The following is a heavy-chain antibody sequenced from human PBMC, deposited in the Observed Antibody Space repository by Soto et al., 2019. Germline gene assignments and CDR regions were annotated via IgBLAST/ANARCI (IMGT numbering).Heavy chain of an antibody. J-gene: IGHJ4*02. CDR3: AKYQKYYYASRALDY. CDR1: GFTFSSYG. Sequence: GGSLRLSCAASGFTFSSYGMHWVRQAPGKGLEWVAVISYDGSNKYYADSVKGRFTISRENSKNTLYLQMKSLRAEDTAVYYCAKYQKYYYASRALDYWGQGTLLTVSS. V-gene: IGHV3-30*18. CDR2: ISYDGSNK. D-gene: IGHD3-10*01.